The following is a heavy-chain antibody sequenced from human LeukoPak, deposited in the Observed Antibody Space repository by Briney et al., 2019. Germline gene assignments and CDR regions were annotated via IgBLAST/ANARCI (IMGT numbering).Heavy chain of an antibody. Sequence: GGSLRLSCAAPGFAFTSNAVSWFRHAPGKGLEWVSAISGSGGSTYYADSAKDRFTTSRNNSKNTLYLQMNSLRAEDTAVYYSAKESPTNIVVVTALDYWGQGTLVTVSS. CDR3: AKESPTNIVVVTALDY. V-gene: IGHV3-23*01. CDR2: ISGSGGST. J-gene: IGHJ4*02. CDR1: GFAFTSNA. D-gene: IGHD2-21*02.